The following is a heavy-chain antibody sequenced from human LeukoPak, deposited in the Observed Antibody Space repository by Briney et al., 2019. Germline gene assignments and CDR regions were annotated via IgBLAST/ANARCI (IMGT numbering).Heavy chain of an antibody. Sequence: ASVKVSCKASGYTFTGYYIHWVRQAPGQGLEWMGRINPNSGGTYYAQKFQGRVTMTRDTSISTAYMELSRLRSDDTAVYYCASEEAVAGTGNWFDPWGQGTLVTVSS. CDR3: ASEEAVAGTGNWFDP. CDR1: GYTFTGYY. D-gene: IGHD6-19*01. CDR2: INPNSGGT. V-gene: IGHV1-2*06. J-gene: IGHJ5*02.